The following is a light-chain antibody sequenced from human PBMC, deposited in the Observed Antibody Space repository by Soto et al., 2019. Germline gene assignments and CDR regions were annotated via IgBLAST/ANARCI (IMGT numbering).Light chain of an antibody. CDR2: AAS. CDR1: QGISSY. Sequence: DIQLTQSPSFLSASVGDRVTITCRASQGISSYLAWYQQKPGKAPKLLIYAASTLQIGVPSRFSGSGSATEFTLTISSLQPEDFATYSCQQLNSYLLFGGGTKVEIK. V-gene: IGKV1-9*01. CDR3: QQLNSYLL. J-gene: IGKJ4*01.